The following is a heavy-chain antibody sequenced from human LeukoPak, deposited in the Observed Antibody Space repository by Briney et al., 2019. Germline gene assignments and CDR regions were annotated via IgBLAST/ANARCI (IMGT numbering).Heavy chain of an antibody. V-gene: IGHV1-2*02. CDR3: ARGRLSPSGCYFDY. CDR2: INPNSGGT. CDR1: GYTFTGYY. Sequence: ASVKVSCKASGYTFTGYYMHWVRQAPGQGLEWMGWINPNSGGTNYAQKFEGRVTMTRDTSISTAYMELSRLRSDDTAVYYCARGRLSPSGCYFDYWGQGTLVTVSS. D-gene: IGHD6-25*01. J-gene: IGHJ4*02.